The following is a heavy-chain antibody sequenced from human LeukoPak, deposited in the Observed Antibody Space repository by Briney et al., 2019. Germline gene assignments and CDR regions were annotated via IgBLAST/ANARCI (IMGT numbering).Heavy chain of an antibody. CDR2: ISGSGGST. D-gene: IGHD6-19*01. Sequence: GGSLRLSCAASGFTFSSYAMSWVRQAPGKGLEWVSAISGSGGSTYYADSVKGRFTISRDNSKNTLYLQMNSLRAEDTAVYYCAKRSYSSGWYRNSYYYYYMDVWGKGTTVTVSS. V-gene: IGHV3-23*01. CDR1: GFTFSSYA. J-gene: IGHJ6*03. CDR3: AKRSYSSGWYRNSYYYYYMDV.